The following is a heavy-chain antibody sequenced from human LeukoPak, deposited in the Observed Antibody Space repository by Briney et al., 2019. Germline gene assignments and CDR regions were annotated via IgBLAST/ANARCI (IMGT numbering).Heavy chain of an antibody. CDR3: TIRSVVVISIWDF. V-gene: IGHV3-15*01. CDR1: GFSFSNVW. J-gene: IGHJ4*02. Sequence: PGGSLRLSCAASGFSFSNVWMSWVRQAPGKGLEWVGRIKSKTDGGTTDYTAPVKGRFTISRDDSKNTLYLQMNSLKSEDTAIYYCTIRSVVVISIWDFWGQGTLVTVSS. D-gene: IGHD2-15*01. CDR2: IKSKTDGGTT.